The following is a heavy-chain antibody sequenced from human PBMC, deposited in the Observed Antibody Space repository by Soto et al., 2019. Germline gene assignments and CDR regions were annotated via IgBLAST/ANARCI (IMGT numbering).Heavy chain of an antibody. CDR1: GGSFSDYY. V-gene: IGHV4-34*01. CDR3: ATPRKNYYYYGMDV. J-gene: IGHJ6*02. Sequence: SETLSLTCAVYGGSFSDYYWSWIRQPPGKGLEWVGEISPTGITKYNPSLKSRVTISVDASKNQFSLKLTSVTAADTAVYYCATPRKNYYYYGMDVRGQGTTVTVSS. CDR2: ISPTGIT.